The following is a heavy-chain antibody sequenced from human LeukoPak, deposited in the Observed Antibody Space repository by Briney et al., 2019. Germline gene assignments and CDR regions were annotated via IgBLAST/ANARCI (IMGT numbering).Heavy chain of an antibody. V-gene: IGHV1-18*01. J-gene: IGHJ3*02. CDR3: ARVTPGSNIAARNAFDI. CDR2: ISTYNGNT. Sequence: GASVKVSCKASGYTFTNYGISWVRQAPGQGLEWMGRISTYNGNTNYAQKLQGRVTMTTDTSTSTAYMELRTLRSDDTAVYYCARVTPGSNIAARNAFDIWGQGTMVTVSS. CDR1: GYTFTNYG. D-gene: IGHD6-6*01.